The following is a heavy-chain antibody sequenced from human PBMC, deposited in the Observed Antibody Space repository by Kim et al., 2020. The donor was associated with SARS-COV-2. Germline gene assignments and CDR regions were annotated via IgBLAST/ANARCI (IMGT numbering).Heavy chain of an antibody. CDR1: GFTFSSYG. CDR3: AGYYYGSGSYSDY. CDR2: ISYDGSNK. Sequence: GGSLRLSCAASGFTFSSYGMHWVRQAPGKGLEWVAVISYDGSNKYYADSVKGRFTISRDNSKNTLYLQMNSLRAEDTAVYYCAGYYYGSGSYSDYWGQGTLVTVSS. D-gene: IGHD3-10*01. J-gene: IGHJ4*02. V-gene: IGHV3-30*03.